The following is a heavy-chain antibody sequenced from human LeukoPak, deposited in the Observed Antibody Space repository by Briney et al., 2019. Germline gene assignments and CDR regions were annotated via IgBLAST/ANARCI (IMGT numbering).Heavy chain of an antibody. CDR3: ARIDIVVVPAAYQNDY. D-gene: IGHD2-2*01. CDR1: GYTFTGYY. CDR2: INPNSGGT. Sequence: ASVKVSCKASGYTFTGYYMHWVRQAPGQGLEWMGRINPNSGGTNYAQKFQGRVTMTRDTSISTAYMDLSRLRSDYTAVYYCARIDIVVVPAAYQNDYWGQGTLVTVSS. V-gene: IGHV1-2*06. J-gene: IGHJ4*02.